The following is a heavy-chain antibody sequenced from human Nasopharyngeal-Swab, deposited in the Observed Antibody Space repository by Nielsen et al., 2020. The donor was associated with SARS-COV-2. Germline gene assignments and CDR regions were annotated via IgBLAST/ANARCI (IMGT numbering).Heavy chain of an antibody. CDR2: IYSSGGT. D-gene: IGHD2-15*01. CDR1: GFTVNSNF. J-gene: IGHJ4*02. CDR3: AKDRYCSGGACYFSGFDY. Sequence: GSLKISCAASGFTVNSNFMTWVRQAPGKGLEWVSLIYSSGGTHYADSVKGRFTISRDNSKNKLYLQMHSLRVEDTAVYYCAKDRYCSGGACYFSGFDYWGLGTLVTVSS. V-gene: IGHV3-53*01.